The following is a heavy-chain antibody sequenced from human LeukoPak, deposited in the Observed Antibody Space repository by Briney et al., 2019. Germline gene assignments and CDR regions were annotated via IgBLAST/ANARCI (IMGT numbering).Heavy chain of an antibody. J-gene: IGHJ4*02. CDR2: IIPIFGTA. CDR3: ARDHTPRGGATLYYFDY. V-gene: IGHV1-69*13. CDR1: GGTFSSYA. Sequence: SVTVSCKASGGTFSSYAISWVRQAPGRGLEWMGGIIPIFGTANYAQKFQGRVTITADESTSTAYMELSSLRSEDTAVYYCARDHTPRGGATLYYFDYWGQGTLVTVSS. D-gene: IGHD1-26*01.